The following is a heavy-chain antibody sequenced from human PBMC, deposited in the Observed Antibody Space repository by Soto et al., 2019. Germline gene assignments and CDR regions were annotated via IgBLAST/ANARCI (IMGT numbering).Heavy chain of an antibody. CDR2: IWYDGSNK. CDR3: ASSPSNDYCSSTSCYYFDY. Sequence: QVQLVESGGGVVQPGRSLRLSCAASGFTFSSYGMHWVRQAPGKGLEWVAVIWYDGSNKYYADSVKGRFTISRDNSKNTLYLQMNSLRAEDTAVYYWASSPSNDYCSSTSCYYFDYWGQGTLVTVSS. CDR1: GFTFSSYG. J-gene: IGHJ4*02. V-gene: IGHV3-33*01. D-gene: IGHD2-2*01.